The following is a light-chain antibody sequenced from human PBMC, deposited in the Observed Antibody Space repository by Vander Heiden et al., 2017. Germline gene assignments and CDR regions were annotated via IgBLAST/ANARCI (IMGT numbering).Light chain of an antibody. CDR2: AAS. V-gene: IGKV1-39*01. CDR1: QSISSY. CDR3: QQSYSTPLT. J-gene: IGKJ4*02. Sequence: DIKLTPSPSSLSASVGDRVTITFRASQSISSYLNWYQQKPGKAPKLLIYAASSWQSGVPSRFSGSGSGTDFTLTISSLQPEDFATYYCQQSYSTPLTFGGGTKVEIK.